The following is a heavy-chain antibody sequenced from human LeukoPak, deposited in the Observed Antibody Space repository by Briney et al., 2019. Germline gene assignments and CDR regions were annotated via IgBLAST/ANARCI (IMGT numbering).Heavy chain of an antibody. D-gene: IGHD3-10*01. CDR3: ARIPYGSGSSGWFDP. CDR2: ISSSGSTI. Sequence: GGSLRLSCAASGFTFSSYEMNWVRQAPGKGLEWVSYISSSGSTIYYADSVKGRFTISRDNAKNSLYLQMNSLRAEDTAVYYCARIPYGSGSSGWFDPWGQGTLVTVSS. V-gene: IGHV3-48*03. CDR1: GFTFSSYE. J-gene: IGHJ5*02.